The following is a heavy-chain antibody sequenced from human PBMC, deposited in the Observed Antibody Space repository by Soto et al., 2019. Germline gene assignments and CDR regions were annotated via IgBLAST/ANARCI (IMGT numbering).Heavy chain of an antibody. CDR2: IYHSGST. Sequence: SETLSLTCAVSGGSISSGGYSWSWIRQPPGKGLEWIGYIYHSGSTYYNPSLKSRVTISVDRSKNQFSLKLSSVTAADTAVYYCARLYYYDSSGDGFDPWGQGTLVTVYS. CDR3: ARLYYYDSSGDGFDP. J-gene: IGHJ5*02. CDR1: GGSISSGGYS. V-gene: IGHV4-30-2*01. D-gene: IGHD3-22*01.